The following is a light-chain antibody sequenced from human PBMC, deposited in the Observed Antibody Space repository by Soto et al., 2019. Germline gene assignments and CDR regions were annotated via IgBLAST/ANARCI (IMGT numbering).Light chain of an antibody. CDR3: QQYASTRWT. CDR1: QRVGSNF. J-gene: IGKJ1*01. Sequence: ETVLTQCPGTLSLAPGERAPLSCRASQRVGSNFLAWYQQKPGQPPRLLSHGASSRASGIPDRFSGSGSGTDFTLTISRLQPEDFAVYYCQQYASTRWTFGQGTKVDNK. CDR2: GAS. V-gene: IGKV3-20*01.